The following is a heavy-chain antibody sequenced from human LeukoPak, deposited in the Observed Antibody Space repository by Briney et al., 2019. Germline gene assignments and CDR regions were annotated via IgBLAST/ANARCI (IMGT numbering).Heavy chain of an antibody. CDR3: ARTPTYYDSSGYYGY. CDR1: GFTVSSNY. D-gene: IGHD3-22*01. CDR2: IYSGGST. Sequence: GGSLRLSCAASGFTVSSNYMSWVRQAPGKGLEWVSVIYSGGSTYYADSVKGRFTISRDNSKNTLYLQMNSLRAEDTAVYYCARTPTYYDSSGYYGYWGQGTLVTVSP. J-gene: IGHJ4*02. V-gene: IGHV3-66*01.